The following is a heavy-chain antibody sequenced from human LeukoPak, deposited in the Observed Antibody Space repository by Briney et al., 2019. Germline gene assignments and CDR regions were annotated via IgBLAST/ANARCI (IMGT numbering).Heavy chain of an antibody. J-gene: IGHJ4*02. D-gene: IGHD6-19*01. CDR3: SGYSSGWYPHFDY. V-gene: IGHV3-7*01. Sequence: GGSLRLSCAASGFTFSGYYMSWVRQVPGKGLEWVATIKQDGSERYYVGSVRGRFTISRDNANNSLYLQMNSLRVEDTAVYHCSGYSSGWYPHFDYWGQGTLVTVSS. CDR1: GFTFSGYY. CDR2: IKQDGSER.